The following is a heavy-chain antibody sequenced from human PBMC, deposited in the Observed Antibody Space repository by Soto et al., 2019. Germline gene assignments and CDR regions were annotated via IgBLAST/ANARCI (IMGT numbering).Heavy chain of an antibody. J-gene: IGHJ4*02. V-gene: IGHV4-39*01. CDR2: IYYSGST. CDR1: GGSISSGGYY. D-gene: IGHD3-16*01. CDR3: ATSGGPTARSYY. Sequence: PSETLSLTCTVSGGSISSGGYYWGWIRQPPGKGLEWIGSIYYSGSTYYNQSLKSRITDSVDTSENQFSLRLSSVTAADTAVYYCATSGGPTARSYYWGQGTLVTVSS.